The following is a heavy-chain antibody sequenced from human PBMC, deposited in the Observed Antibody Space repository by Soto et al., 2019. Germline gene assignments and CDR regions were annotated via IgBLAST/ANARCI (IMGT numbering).Heavy chain of an antibody. Sequence: ASVKVSCKASGYTFTSYDINWVRQATGQGLEWMGWMNPNSGNTGYAQKFQGRVTMTRNTSISTAYMELSSLRSEDTAVYYCARGLMVVRDIVVVPAGMDVWGKGTTVTVFS. D-gene: IGHD2-2*01. CDR3: ARGLMVVRDIVVVPAGMDV. V-gene: IGHV1-8*01. CDR2: MNPNSGNT. J-gene: IGHJ6*03. CDR1: GYTFTSYD.